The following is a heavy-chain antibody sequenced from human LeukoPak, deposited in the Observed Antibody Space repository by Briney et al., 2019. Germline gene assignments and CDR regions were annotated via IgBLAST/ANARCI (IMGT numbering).Heavy chain of an antibody. V-gene: IGHV3-21*01. J-gene: IGHJ4*02. CDR3: ARGYDFWSGYERRGFLDY. CDR2: ISSSSSYI. Sequence: KPGGSLRLSCAASGFTFSSYSMNWVRQAPGKGLEWVSSISSSSSYIYYADSVKGRFTISRDNSKNTLYLQMNSLRAEDTAVYYCARGYDFWSGYERRGFLDYWGQGTLVTVSS. D-gene: IGHD3-3*01. CDR1: GFTFSSYS.